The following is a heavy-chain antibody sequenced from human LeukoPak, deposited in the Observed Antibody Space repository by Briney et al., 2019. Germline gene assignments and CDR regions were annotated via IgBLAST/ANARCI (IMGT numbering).Heavy chain of an antibody. V-gene: IGHV3-64D*06. CDR1: GFTFSSYA. J-gene: IGHJ4*02. CDR2: IGSNGGST. CDR3: AKHPQGAAGAHFDY. Sequence: GGSLRLSCSASGFTFSSYAMHWVRQAPGKGLEYVSAIGSNGGSTYYADSVKGRFTISRDNSKNTLYLQMNSLRAEDTAIYYCAKHPQGAAGAHFDYWGQGTLVTVSS. D-gene: IGHD6-13*01.